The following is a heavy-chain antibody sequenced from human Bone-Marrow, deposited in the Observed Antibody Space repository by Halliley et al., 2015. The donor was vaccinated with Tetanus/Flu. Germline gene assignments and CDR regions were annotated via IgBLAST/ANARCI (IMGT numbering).Heavy chain of an antibody. D-gene: IGHD1-26*01. V-gene: IGHV3-74*01. Sequence: GVSRINKDGSSTAYADSVKGRFTISRDNAQNTVYLQMNSLRVQDTATYYCAEEGTSATNPWARGGGPGTLVTVSS. J-gene: IGHJ4*02. CDR3: AEEGTSATNPWARG. CDR2: INKDGSST.